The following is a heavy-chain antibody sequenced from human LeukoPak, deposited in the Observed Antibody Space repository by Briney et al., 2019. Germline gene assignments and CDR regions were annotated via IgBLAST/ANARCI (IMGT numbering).Heavy chain of an antibody. D-gene: IGHD6-19*01. V-gene: IGHV4-59*01. CDR2: IYYSGST. Sequence: PSETLSLTCTVSGGSISSYYWSWIRQPPGKGLERIGYIYYSGSTNYNPPLKSRVTISVDTSKNQFSLKLSSVTAADTAVYYCARGDGGWYGTEDYWGQGTLVTVSS. CDR1: GGSISSYY. J-gene: IGHJ4*02. CDR3: ARGDGGWYGTEDY.